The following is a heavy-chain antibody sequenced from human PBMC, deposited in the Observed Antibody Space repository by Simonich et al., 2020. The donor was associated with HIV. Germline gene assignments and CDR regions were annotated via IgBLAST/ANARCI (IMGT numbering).Heavy chain of an antibody. V-gene: IGHV4-34*01. CDR3: ARGFYQRLYYFDY. CDR2: INHSGST. D-gene: IGHD2-2*01. Sequence: QVQLQQWGAGLLKPSETLSLTCAVYGGSFSGYYWSWIRQPPGKGLEWIGEINHSGSTNYNPSPKSRVTISVDTSKNQFSLKLSSVTAADTAVYCCARGFYQRLYYFDYWGQGTLVTVSS. J-gene: IGHJ4*02. CDR1: GGSFSGYY.